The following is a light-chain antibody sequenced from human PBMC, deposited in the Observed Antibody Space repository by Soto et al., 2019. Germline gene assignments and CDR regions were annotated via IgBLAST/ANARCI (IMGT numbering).Light chain of an antibody. Sequence: DIQMTQSPSSLSASVGDRFTITCQASQSIIIYLNWYQQKPGKAPKLLIYAASSLQSGVPSRFSGSGSGTDFTLTISSLQPEDFATYYCQQSYSTPITFGQGTRLEI. CDR2: AAS. V-gene: IGKV1-39*01. CDR3: QQSYSTPIT. CDR1: QSIIIY. J-gene: IGKJ5*01.